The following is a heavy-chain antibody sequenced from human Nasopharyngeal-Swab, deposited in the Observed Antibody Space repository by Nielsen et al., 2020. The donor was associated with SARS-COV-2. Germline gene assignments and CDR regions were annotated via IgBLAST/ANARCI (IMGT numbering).Heavy chain of an antibody. J-gene: IGHJ4*02. CDR1: GFIFSASA. V-gene: IGHV3-73*01. Sequence: GESLKISCAASGFIFSASAIHWVRQASGKGLEWVGLIGDKDHNYATTYGASVQGRFTISRDDSKNTAFLQMDGLKTEDTALYYCTTDFYFDYWGQGALVTVSS. CDR2: IGDKDHNYAT. CDR3: TTDFYFDY.